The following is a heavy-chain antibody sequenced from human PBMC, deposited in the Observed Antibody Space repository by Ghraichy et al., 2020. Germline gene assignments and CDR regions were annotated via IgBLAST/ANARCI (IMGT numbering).Heavy chain of an antibody. Sequence: SETLSLTCAVYSGSFSGNFWTWIRQPPGKGLEWIGEINHSGSTKYNPSLKSRVTISVDTSVNQFSLKLNSVTAADTAVYYCARVGGHYDFWSGYSGERRGIDSGSQGTPVTVSS. V-gene: IGHV4-34*01. CDR2: INHSGST. CDR1: SGSFSGNF. J-gene: IGHJ4*02. CDR3: ARVGGHYDFWSGYSGERRGIDS. D-gene: IGHD3-3*01.